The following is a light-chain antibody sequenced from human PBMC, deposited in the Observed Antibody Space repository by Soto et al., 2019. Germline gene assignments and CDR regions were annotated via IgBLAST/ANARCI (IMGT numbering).Light chain of an antibody. CDR1: SSDVGGYNY. Sequence: QSALTKPRSVSGSPGQSVTISCTGTSSDVGGYNYVSWYQQHPGKAPKLMIYDVSKRPSGVPDRFSGSKSGNTASLPISGLQAEDEADYYCCSYAGSYTHVFGTGTKLTVL. V-gene: IGLV2-11*01. CDR2: DVS. CDR3: CSYAGSYTHV. J-gene: IGLJ1*01.